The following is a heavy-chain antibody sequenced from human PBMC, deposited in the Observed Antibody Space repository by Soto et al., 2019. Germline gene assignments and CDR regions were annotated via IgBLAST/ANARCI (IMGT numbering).Heavy chain of an antibody. CDR3: AKDGIGDYGY. CDR2: ISYDGSNK. Sequence: QVQLVESGGGVVQPGRSLRLSCAASGFTFSSYGMHWVRQAPGKGLEWVAVISYDGSNKYYADSVKGRFTISRDNSKNTLYLQMNSLRAEDTAVYYCAKDGIGDYGYWGQGTLVTVSS. V-gene: IGHV3-30*18. CDR1: GFTFSSYG. D-gene: IGHD4-17*01. J-gene: IGHJ4*02.